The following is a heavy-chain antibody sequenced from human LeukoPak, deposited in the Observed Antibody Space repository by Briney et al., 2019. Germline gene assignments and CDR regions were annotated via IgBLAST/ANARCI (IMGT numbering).Heavy chain of an antibody. CDR3: ATDSLVGATDWYYFDY. CDR2: FDPEDGET. D-gene: IGHD1-26*01. V-gene: IGHV1-24*01. CDR1: GYTLTELS. Sequence: ASVKVSCKVSGYTLTELSMHWVRQAPGEGLEWMGGFDPEDGETIYAQKFQGRVTVTEDTSTDTAYMELSSLRSEDTAVYYCATDSLVGATDWYYFDYWGQGTLVTVSS. J-gene: IGHJ4*02.